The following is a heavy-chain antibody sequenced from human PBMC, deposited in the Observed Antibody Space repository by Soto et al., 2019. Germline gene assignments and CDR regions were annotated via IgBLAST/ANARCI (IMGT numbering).Heavy chain of an antibody. CDR1: GFAFTHVW. D-gene: IGHD2-2*01. CDR3: AADRYCSSNTCPGVFDI. J-gene: IGHJ3*02. V-gene: IGHV3-15*01. CDR2: IKRKIDGETT. Sequence: EVQLLESGGDLAEPGGSLRLSCAASGFAFTHVWMTWVRQAPGRGLEWVGRIKRKIDGETTNYAAPVKGRFTISRDDSKNTLYLQMNSLKTDDSAVYYCAADRYCSSNTCPGVFDIWGQGTTV.